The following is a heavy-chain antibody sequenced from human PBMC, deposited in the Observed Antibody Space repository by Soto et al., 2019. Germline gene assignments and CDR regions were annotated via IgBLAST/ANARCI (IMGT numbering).Heavy chain of an antibody. D-gene: IGHD3-22*01. CDR1: GYTFTGYY. Sequence: EASVKVSCKASGYTFTGYYMHWVRQAPGQGLEWMGWINPNSGGTNYAQKFQGRVTMTRDTSISTAYMELSRLRSDDTAVYYCAGNAELYYYDSSGYSSWGQGTLVTVSS. J-gene: IGHJ4*02. V-gene: IGHV1-2*02. CDR3: AGNAELYYYDSSGYSS. CDR2: INPNSGGT.